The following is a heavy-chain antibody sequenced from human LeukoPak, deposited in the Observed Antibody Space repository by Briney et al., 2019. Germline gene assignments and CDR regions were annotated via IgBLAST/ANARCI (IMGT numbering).Heavy chain of an antibody. CDR2: ISSSSSYI. D-gene: IGHD2-2*01. Sequence: KTGGSLRPSCAASGFTFSSYSMNWVRQAPGKGLEWVSSISSSSSYIYYADSVKDRFTISRDNAKNSLYLQMNSLRAEDTAVYYCARVRNYCSSTSCYPYYYYCYMDVWGKGTTVTVSS. J-gene: IGHJ6*03. CDR1: GFTFSSYS. V-gene: IGHV3-21*01. CDR3: ARVRNYCSSTSCYPYYYYCYMDV.